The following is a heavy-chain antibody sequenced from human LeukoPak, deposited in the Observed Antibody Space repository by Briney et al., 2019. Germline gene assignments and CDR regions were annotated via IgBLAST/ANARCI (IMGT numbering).Heavy chain of an antibody. CDR1: GGSISSYY. CDR2: IYYSGST. V-gene: IGHV4-59*01. Sequence: SETLSLTCTVSGGSISSYYWSWIRQPPGKGLEWIGYIYYSGSTNYNPSLKSRVTISVDTSKNQFSLKLSSVTAADTAVYYCARSLYYYGSDSFDIWGQGTMASVSS. J-gene: IGHJ3*02. CDR3: ARSLYYYGSDSFDI. D-gene: IGHD3-10*01.